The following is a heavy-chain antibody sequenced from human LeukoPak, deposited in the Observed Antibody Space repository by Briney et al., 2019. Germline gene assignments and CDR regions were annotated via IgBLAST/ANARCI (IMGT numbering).Heavy chain of an antibody. D-gene: IGHD5-24*01. V-gene: IGHV4-39*01. CDR2: IYYSGST. CDR1: GGSISSTTYY. Sequence: PSETLSLTCTVSGGSISSTTYYWGWIRQPPGKGLEWIGNIYYSGSTCYNPSLKSRVTISVDTSKNQFSLKLSSVTAADTAVYYCASFVFGGYNYAYFDYWGQGTLVTVSS. J-gene: IGHJ4*02. CDR3: ASFVFGGYNYAYFDY.